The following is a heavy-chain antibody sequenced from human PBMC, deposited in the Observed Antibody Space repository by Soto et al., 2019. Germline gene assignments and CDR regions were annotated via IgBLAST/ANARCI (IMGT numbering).Heavy chain of an antibody. CDR2: IKCKSDGETT. J-gene: IGHJ5*02. CDR3: TPDGPYRRSSLWFDR. CDR1: GFTFSNAW. Sequence: EVQLVASGGGLVKTGGSLRLSCAASGFTFSNAWMTWVRQAPGKGLEWVGRIKCKSDGETTDYAAPVKGRFTLSREDSRHTLYLQMNSLNPEDTAVYYCTPDGPYRRSSLWFDRWGQGTRVTVSS. D-gene: IGHD6-6*01. V-gene: IGHV3-15*01.